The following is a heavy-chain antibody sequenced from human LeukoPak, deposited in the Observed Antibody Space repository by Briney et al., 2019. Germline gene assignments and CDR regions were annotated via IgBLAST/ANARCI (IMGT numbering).Heavy chain of an antibody. J-gene: IGHJ3*02. CDR2: IRYDGSNK. D-gene: IGHD2-21*02. Sequence: PGGSLRLSCAASGFTFDNYGINWVRQAPGKGLEWVAFIRYDGSNKYYADSVKGRFTISRDNSKNTLYLQMNSLRAEDTAVYYCPSLVTAIHAFDIWGQGTMVTVSS. CDR1: GFTFDNYG. CDR3: PSLVTAIHAFDI. V-gene: IGHV3-30*02.